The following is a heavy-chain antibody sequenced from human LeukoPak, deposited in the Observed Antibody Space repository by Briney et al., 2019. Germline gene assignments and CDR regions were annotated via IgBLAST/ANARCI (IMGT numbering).Heavy chain of an antibody. J-gene: IGHJ3*02. V-gene: IGHV3-11*04. CDR2: ISSSGSTI. CDR1: GFTFSDYY. D-gene: IGHD6-6*01. CDR3: ARDVRAYSSSSSAFDI. Sequence: GGSLRLSCAASGFTFSDYYMSWIRQAPGKGLEWVSYISSSGSTIYYADSVKGRFTISRDNAKNSLYLQMNSLREEDTAVYYCARDVRAYSSSSSAFDIWGQGTMVTASS.